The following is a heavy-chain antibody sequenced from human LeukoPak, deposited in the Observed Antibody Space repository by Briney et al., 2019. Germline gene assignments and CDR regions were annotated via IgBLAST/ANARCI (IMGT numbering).Heavy chain of an antibody. CDR3: AKEDNSRESSD. D-gene: IGHD4-23*01. CDR1: GFTFSSYA. J-gene: IGHJ4*02. V-gene: IGHV3-30-3*01. CDR2: ISYDGSNK. Sequence: GGSLRLSCAASGFTFSSYAMHWVRQAPGKGLEWVAVISYDGSNKYYADSVKGRFTISRDNSKNTLYLQMNSLRAEDTAVYYCAKEDNSRESSDWGQGTLVTVSS.